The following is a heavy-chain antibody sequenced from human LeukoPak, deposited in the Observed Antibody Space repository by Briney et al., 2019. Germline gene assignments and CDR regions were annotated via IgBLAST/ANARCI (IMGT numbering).Heavy chain of an antibody. CDR1: GFTVSSNY. D-gene: IGHD3-10*01. V-gene: IGHV3-53*01. CDR3: ARNRDYYGSESYSLYNYYYYGMDV. CDR2: IHSGGST. J-gene: IGHJ6*02. Sequence: GGSLRLSCAASGFTVSSNYMSWVRQAPGKGLEWVSVIHSGGSTYYADSVKGRFTISRDNSKNTLYLQMNNLRAEDTAVYYCARNRDYYGSESYSLYNYYYYGMDVWGQGATVIISS.